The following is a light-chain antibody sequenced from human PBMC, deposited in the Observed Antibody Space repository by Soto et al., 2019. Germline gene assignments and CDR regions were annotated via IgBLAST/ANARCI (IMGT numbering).Light chain of an antibody. V-gene: IGLV1-44*01. CDR2: SNN. Sequence: QAVVTQPPSAYGTPGQRVTISCSGSSSNIGSNTVTWYQQLPGTAPKLLIYSNNQRPSGVPDRFSGSKSGTSASLAISGLQSEDEADYYWAAWDDSLNGVVFGGGTKLTVL. CDR1: SSNIGSNT. CDR3: AAWDDSLNGVV. J-gene: IGLJ2*01.